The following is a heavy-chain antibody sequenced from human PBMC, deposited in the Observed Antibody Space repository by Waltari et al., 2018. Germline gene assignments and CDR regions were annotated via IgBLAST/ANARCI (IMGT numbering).Heavy chain of an antibody. J-gene: IGHJ5*02. D-gene: IGHD2-21*01. CDR2: INHSRIT. Sequence: QVQLQQGGAGLLKPSETLSLTCAVYGGSFSGYYWCWSRPPPGKGMEWIGDINHSRITNADPALKSRVTISVDTYKNQFSQKLSSVTDADTAVYYCARVNRGTIAGWFDPWGQGTLVTVSS. CDR3: ARVNRGTIAGWFDP. CDR1: GGSFSGYY. V-gene: IGHV4-34*01.